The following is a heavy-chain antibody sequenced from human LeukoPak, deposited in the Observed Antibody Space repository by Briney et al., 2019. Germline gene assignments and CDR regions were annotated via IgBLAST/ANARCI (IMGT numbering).Heavy chain of an antibody. D-gene: IGHD6-6*01. CDR2: INHSGST. CDR3: ARAKRREYSSSFVDY. V-gene: IGHV4-34*01. Sequence: SETLSLTCAVYGGSFSGYYWSWIRQPPGKGLEWSGEINHSGSTNYNPSLKSRVTISVDTPKNQFSLKLSSVTAADTAVYYCARAKRREYSSSFVDYWGQGTLVTVSS. CDR1: GGSFSGYY. J-gene: IGHJ4*02.